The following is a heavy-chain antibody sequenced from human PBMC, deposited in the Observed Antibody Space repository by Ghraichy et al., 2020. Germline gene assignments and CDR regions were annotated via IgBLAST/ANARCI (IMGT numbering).Heavy chain of an antibody. J-gene: IGHJ3*02. CDR3: ARDQPWGLRAYDI. D-gene: IGHD4-17*01. Sequence: GSLRLSCTVSGGSISHYYWSWIRQPPGKGLEWLGYIYYSGSTNYNPSLKSRVSMSVDTSKNHFSLKLSSVTAADTAVYYCARDQPWGLRAYDIWGQGSMVTVSS. V-gene: IGHV4-59*01. CDR1: GGSISHYY. CDR2: IYYSGST.